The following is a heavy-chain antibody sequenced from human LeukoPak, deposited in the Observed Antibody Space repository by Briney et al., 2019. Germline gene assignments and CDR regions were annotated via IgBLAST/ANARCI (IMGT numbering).Heavy chain of an antibody. CDR2: IYTSGST. D-gene: IGHD3-10*01. V-gene: IGHV4-4*09. Sequence: SETLSLTCTVSGGSISSYYWSWIRQPPGKGLEWIGYIYTSGSTNYNPSLKSRVTISVDTSKNQFSLKLSSVTAADTAVYYWGGSGSYFRWGFDYWGQGTLVTVSS. CDR3: GGSGSYFRWGFDY. J-gene: IGHJ4*02. CDR1: GGSISSYY.